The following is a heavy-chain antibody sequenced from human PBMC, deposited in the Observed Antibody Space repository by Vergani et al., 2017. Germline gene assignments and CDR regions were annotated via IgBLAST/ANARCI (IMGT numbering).Heavy chain of an antibody. V-gene: IGHV4-59*01. CDR1: GGPISSYY. CDR2: SYYSGST. D-gene: IGHD2-15*01. CDR3: ARELVAGGWYYGMDV. J-gene: IGHJ6*02. Sequence: QVQLQESGPGLVKPSQTLSLTCTVSGGPISSYYWSWIRQPPGKGLEWIGYSYYSGSTNYNPPLKSRVTISVDTSKNQFSLKLSSVTAAAPAVYYCARELVAGGWYYGMDVWGQGTTVTVSS.